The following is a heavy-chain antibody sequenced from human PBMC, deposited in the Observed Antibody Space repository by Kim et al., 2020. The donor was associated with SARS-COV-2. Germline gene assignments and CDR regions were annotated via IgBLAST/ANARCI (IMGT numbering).Heavy chain of an antibody. D-gene: IGHD2-21*01. CDR1: GGSISSSSYY. CDR3: ARDRIRVPSYYYYGMDV. V-gene: IGHV4-39*07. Sequence: SETLSLTCTVSGGSISSSSYYWGWIRQPPGKGLEWIGSIYYSGSTYYNPSLKSRVTISVDTSKNQFSLKLSSVTAADTAVYYCARDRIRVPSYYYYGMDVWGQGTTVTVSS. J-gene: IGHJ6*02. CDR2: IYYSGST.